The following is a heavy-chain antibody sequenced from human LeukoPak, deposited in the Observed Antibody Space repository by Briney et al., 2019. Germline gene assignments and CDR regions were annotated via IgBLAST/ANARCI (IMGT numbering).Heavy chain of an antibody. Sequence: ETLSLTCTVSGGSISSDYWSWIRQPPGKGLEWIGYIHNMGTSNYNPSLKSRVTMSVDTSKNQFSLKLRSVTAADTAVYYCARPLRYCSSSSTSCYALDAFDIWGQGTMVTVSS. J-gene: IGHJ3*02. CDR2: IHNMGTS. V-gene: IGHV4-59*08. CDR3: ARPLRYCSSSSTSCYALDAFDI. CDR1: GGSISSDY. D-gene: IGHD2-2*01.